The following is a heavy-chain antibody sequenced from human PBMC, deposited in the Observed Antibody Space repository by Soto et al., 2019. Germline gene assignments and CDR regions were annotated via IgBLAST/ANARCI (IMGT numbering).Heavy chain of an antibody. D-gene: IGHD4-4*01. V-gene: IGHV1-69*06. CDR2: IIPIFGTA. CDR1: GGTFSSYA. Sequence: SVKVSCKASGGTFSSYAISWVRQAPGQGLEWMGGIIPIFGTANYAQKFQGRVTITADKSTSTAYMELSSLRSEDTAVYYCARDLQSGNYYGMDVWGPGTTVTVSS. CDR3: ARDLQSGNYYGMDV. J-gene: IGHJ6*02.